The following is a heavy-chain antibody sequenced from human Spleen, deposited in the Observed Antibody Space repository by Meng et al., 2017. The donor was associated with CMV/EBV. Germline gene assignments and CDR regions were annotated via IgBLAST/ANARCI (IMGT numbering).Heavy chain of an antibody. CDR2: ISTSSTYI. Sequence: GESLKISCAASGFAFSNYAMSWVRQAPGKGLEWVASISTSSTYIFYADSVKGRFTVSRDNANRALYLQMDSLRVEDTAVYYCARAFYDFWSGIGYWGQGVMVTVSS. V-gene: IGHV3-21*01. J-gene: IGHJ4*02. CDR3: ARAFYDFWSGIGY. D-gene: IGHD3-3*01. CDR1: GFAFSNYA.